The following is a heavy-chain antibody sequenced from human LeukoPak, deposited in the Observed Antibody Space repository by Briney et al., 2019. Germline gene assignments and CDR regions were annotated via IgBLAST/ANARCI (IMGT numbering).Heavy chain of an antibody. CDR3: ARTDTAHYFDY. V-gene: IGHV3-33*08. D-gene: IGHD5-18*01. J-gene: IGHJ4*02. CDR1: GFTFSSYG. Sequence: GKSLRLSCATSGFTFSSYGMHWVRQAPGKGLEWVAVIWYDGSNKYYADSVKGRFTISRDNSKNTLYLQMNSLRAEDTAVYYCARTDTAHYFDYWGQGTLVTVSS. CDR2: IWYDGSNK.